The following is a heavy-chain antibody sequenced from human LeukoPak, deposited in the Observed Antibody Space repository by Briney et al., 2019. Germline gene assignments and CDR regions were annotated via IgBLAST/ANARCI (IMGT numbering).Heavy chain of an antibody. CDR3: ASARSWWWFDP. CDR1: GGSFSGYY. Sequence: SETLSLTCAVYGGSFSGYYWSWIRQPPGKGLEWIGEINHSGSTNYTPSLKSRVTISVDTSKNQFSLKLSSVTAADTAVYYCASARSWWWFDPWGQGTLVTVSS. D-gene: IGHD6-13*01. CDR2: INHSGST. J-gene: IGHJ5*02. V-gene: IGHV4-34*01.